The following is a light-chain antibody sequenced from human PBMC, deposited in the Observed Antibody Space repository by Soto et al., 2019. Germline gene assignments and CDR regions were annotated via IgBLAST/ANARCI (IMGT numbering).Light chain of an antibody. Sequence: QSVLTQPASVSGSPGQSITISCTGTSSDVGGYNYVSWYQQYPGKAPKLMIYDINNRPSGVSSRFSGSKSGNTASLTISGLQAEDEADYYCGSYREINAAVFGTGTRSPS. CDR1: SSDVGGYNY. J-gene: IGLJ1*01. V-gene: IGLV2-14*03. CDR2: DIN. CDR3: GSYREINAAV.